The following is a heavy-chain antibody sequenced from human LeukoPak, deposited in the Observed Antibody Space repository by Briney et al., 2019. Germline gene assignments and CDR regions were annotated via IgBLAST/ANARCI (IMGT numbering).Heavy chain of an antibody. Sequence: ASVKVSCKASGYTFSGYYIHWVRQAPGQGLEWMGWLNPNSGATNYSQKFQGRVTITRDTSISTAYMELSRLRSDDTAVYSCASGGWLAMFDYWGQGTLVTVSS. V-gene: IGHV1-2*02. CDR3: ASGGWLAMFDY. D-gene: IGHD6-19*01. J-gene: IGHJ4*02. CDR1: GYTFSGYY. CDR2: LNPNSGAT.